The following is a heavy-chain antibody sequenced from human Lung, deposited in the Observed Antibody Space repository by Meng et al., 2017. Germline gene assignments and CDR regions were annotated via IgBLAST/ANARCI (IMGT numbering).Heavy chain of an antibody. D-gene: IGHD6-19*01. Sequence: LQLQQTTKEVLEPSGNLSLPSSVCGVSSSSSNWWSWVRQHRGKGLGLIGAIYHSGSTNYNPYLKSRITISVDKSKNQFSLKLSSLTAADTDVYYCARRGLWLDPRNFDYWGQGTLVTVSS. CDR1: GVSSSSSNW. J-gene: IGHJ4*02. CDR3: ARRGLWLDPRNFDY. V-gene: IGHV4-4*02. CDR2: IYHSGST.